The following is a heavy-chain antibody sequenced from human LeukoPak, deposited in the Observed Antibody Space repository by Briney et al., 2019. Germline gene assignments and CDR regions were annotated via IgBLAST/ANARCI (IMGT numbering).Heavy chain of an antibody. CDR2: ISGLSTHI. V-gene: IGHV3-69-1*02. CDR1: GFTFSDYD. D-gene: IGHD3-16*01. J-gene: IGHJ4*02. CDR3: GRAFPPLRTSSAGDL. Sequence: PGGSLRLSCSASGFTFSDYDMNWVRQAPGKGLEWVSSISGLSTHIYYGDSVKGRFSISRDNAKNSVYLQMNSLGVEDTAIYYCGRAFPPLRTSSAGDLWGQESLVTVSS.